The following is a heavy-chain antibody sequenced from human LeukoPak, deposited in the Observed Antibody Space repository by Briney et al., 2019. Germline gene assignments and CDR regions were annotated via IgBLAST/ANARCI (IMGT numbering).Heavy chain of an antibody. J-gene: IGHJ5*02. V-gene: IGHV1-8*01. CDR2: MNPNRGNT. CDR3: ARGSYYGSGSYYPSGFDP. D-gene: IGHD3-10*01. CDR1: GYTFTSYD. Sequence: ASVKVSCKASGYTFTSYDINWVRDAPGQGLEWMGWMNPNRGNTGNAQKFEGRVTMTRNTSISTAYMELSSLRSEDTAVYYCARGSYYGSGSYYPSGFDPWGQGTLVTVSS.